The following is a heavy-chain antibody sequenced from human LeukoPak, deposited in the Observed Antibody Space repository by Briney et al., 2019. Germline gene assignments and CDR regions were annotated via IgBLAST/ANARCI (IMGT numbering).Heavy chain of an antibody. CDR1: GGSISSGSYY. D-gene: IGHD5-12*01. J-gene: IGHJ5*02. V-gene: IGHV4-61*02. CDR2: IYTSGST. CDR3: ARERECGYDRCNWSDP. Sequence: TLSLTCTVSGGSISSGSYYWSWIRQPAGKGLEWIGRIYTSGSTNYNPSLKSRVTISVDTSKNQFSLKLSSVTAADTAVYYCARERECGYDRCNWSDPWGQGTLVTVSS.